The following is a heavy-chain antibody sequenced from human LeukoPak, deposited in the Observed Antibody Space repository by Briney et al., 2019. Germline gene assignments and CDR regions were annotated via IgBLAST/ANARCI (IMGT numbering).Heavy chain of an antibody. CDR3: ARGAGPLFDP. CDR2: ISDSGGTK. CDR1: GFTFTDYY. J-gene: IGHJ5*02. Sequence: GGSLRLSCAASGFTFTDYYMSWIRQAPGKGLEWISYISDSGGTKHYADSVKGRFTISRDNTKNSLYLQTHSLRAEDTAVYDCARGAGPLFDPWGQGTLVTVSS. V-gene: IGHV3-11*01.